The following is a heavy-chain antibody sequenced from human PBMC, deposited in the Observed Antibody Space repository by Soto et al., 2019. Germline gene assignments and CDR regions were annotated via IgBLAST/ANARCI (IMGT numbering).Heavy chain of an antibody. J-gene: IGHJ4*02. CDR2: IYYSGST. V-gene: IGHV4-39*01. Sequence: QLQLQESGPGLVKPSETLSLTCTVSGGSISSSSYYWGWIRQPPGKGLEWIGSIYYSGSTYYNPSLKSRVTISVDTSKNQFSLKLSAVTAADTAVYYCARHEKGLAAADYRCDYWGQGTLVTVSS. D-gene: IGHD6-13*01. CDR3: ARHEKGLAAADYRCDY. CDR1: GGSISSSSYY.